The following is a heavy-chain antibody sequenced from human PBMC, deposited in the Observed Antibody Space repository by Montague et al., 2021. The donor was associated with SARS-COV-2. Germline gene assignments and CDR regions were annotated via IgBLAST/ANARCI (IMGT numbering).Heavy chain of an antibody. CDR1: GGSISSSNW. CDR2: IYHSGST. V-gene: IGHV4-4*02. Sequence: SETLSLTCAVSGGSISSSNWWSWVRQPPGKALEWIGEIYHSGSTNYNPSLKSRVTISVDKSKNQFSLKLSSVTAADTAVYYCARRPLGYYYYGMDVWGQGTTVTVS. CDR3: ARRPLGYYYYGMDV. J-gene: IGHJ6*02.